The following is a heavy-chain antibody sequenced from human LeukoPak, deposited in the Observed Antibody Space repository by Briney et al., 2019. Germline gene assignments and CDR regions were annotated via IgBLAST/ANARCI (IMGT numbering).Heavy chain of an antibody. Sequence: VASVKVSCKASGYTFTGYYMHWVRQAPGQGLEWMGWINPNSGGTNYAQKFQGWVTMTRDTSISTAYMELSRLRSDDTAVYYCARGGSSSWYVRWFDPWGQGTLVTVSS. CDR3: ARGGSSSWYVRWFDP. J-gene: IGHJ5*02. D-gene: IGHD6-13*01. CDR1: GYTFTGYY. V-gene: IGHV1-2*04. CDR2: INPNSGGT.